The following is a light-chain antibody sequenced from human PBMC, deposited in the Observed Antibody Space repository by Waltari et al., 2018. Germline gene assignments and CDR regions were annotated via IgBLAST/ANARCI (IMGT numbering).Light chain of an antibody. Sequence: DIQMTQSPSSLSASVGDRVTITCRASQGITNWLAWYQQKLGKAPKLLIYRASNLETGVPSRFSGSGSGTEFTLTISSLQPEDIATYYCQQHDNSPWTFGQGTKVEIK. V-gene: IGKV1-33*01. J-gene: IGKJ1*01. CDR2: RAS. CDR3: QQHDNSPWT. CDR1: QGITNW.